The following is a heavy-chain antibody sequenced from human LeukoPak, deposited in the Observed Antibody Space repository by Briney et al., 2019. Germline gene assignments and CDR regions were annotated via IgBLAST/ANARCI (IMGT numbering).Heavy chain of an antibody. CDR2: TWYDGSNK. D-gene: IGHD6-19*01. J-gene: IGHJ4*02. CDR1: GFTFSSYG. CDR3: ARGIVRYSSGWYFDY. V-gene: IGHV3-33*01. Sequence: GSLRLSCAASGFTFSSYGMHWVRQAPGKGLEWVAVTWYDGSNKYYADSVKGRFTISRDNSKNTLYLQMNSLRAEDTAVYYCARGIVRYSSGWYFDYWGQGTLVTVSS.